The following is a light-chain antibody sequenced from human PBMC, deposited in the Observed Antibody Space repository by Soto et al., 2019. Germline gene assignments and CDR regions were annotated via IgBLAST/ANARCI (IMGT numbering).Light chain of an antibody. J-gene: IGLJ1*01. Sequence: QSSLTQPASVSGSPGQSIASSCTGTSSDVGAYNYVSWYQQHPGNAPKLIIHEVSNRPSGVSDRFSGSKSGNTASLTISGLQADDEADYYFFSHTTYNTRIFGFATKVAVL. CDR3: FSHTTYNTRI. CDR2: EVS. CDR1: SSDVGAYNY. V-gene: IGLV2-14*01.